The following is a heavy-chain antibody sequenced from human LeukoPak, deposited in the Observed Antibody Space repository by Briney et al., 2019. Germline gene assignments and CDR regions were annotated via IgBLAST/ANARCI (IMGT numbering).Heavy chain of an antibody. CDR2: ISSSGSTI. Sequence: GGSLRLSCAASGFTFSSYEMNWVRQAPGKGLEWVSYISSSGSTIYYADSVKGRFTISRDNAKNSLYLQMNSLRAEDTAVYYCAREASIYDFWSGYPRAVEDWGPGTLVTVSS. J-gene: IGHJ4*02. CDR3: AREASIYDFWSGYPRAVED. V-gene: IGHV3-48*03. CDR1: GFTFSSYE. D-gene: IGHD3-3*01.